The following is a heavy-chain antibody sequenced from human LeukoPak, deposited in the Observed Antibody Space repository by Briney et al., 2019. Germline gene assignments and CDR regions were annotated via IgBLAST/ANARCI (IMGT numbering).Heavy chain of an antibody. V-gene: IGHV4-4*02. J-gene: IGHJ6*02. Sequence: SGTLSLTYAVSGAFITNSHWWSWARQPPGKGLELIGSKYYSGNSYHNPSLKSRVSISVDTSKNQFSLKLSSVTAADTAVYYCARLYYYDGMDVWGHGTTVTVSS. CDR2: KYYSGNS. CDR1: GAFITNSHW. CDR3: ARLYYYDGMDV.